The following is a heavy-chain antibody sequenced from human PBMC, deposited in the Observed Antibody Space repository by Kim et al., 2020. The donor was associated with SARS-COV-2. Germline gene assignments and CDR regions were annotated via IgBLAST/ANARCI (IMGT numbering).Heavy chain of an antibody. CDR2: INSDGSTI. CDR3: ARRQFTSCWYYFDY. V-gene: IGHV3-74*01. D-gene: IGHD6-19*01. CDR1: GFTFSSHW. Sequence: GGSLRLSCAASGFTFSSHWMHWVRQAPGKGLVWVSRINSDGSTISYADSVKGRFTISRDNAKNTLYLQMNSLRAEDTAVYYCARRQFTSCWYYFDYWGQGTLVTVSS. J-gene: IGHJ4*02.